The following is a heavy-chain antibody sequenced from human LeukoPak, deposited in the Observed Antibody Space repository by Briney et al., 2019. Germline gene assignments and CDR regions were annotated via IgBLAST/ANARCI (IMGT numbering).Heavy chain of an antibody. V-gene: IGHV4-59*08. D-gene: IGHD1-26*01. CDR2: IYYSGST. J-gene: IGHJ4*02. CDR3: ARLSGSPHPPFDY. Sequence: SETLSLTCTVSVGSLSNYYWTCIRQPPREGLEWIRYIYYSGSTYSNPSLKRPVTISVDPSNHQFSLNLTSVTPAHPAVYYCARLSGSPHPPFDYWGQGTLVTVSS. CDR1: VGSLSNYY.